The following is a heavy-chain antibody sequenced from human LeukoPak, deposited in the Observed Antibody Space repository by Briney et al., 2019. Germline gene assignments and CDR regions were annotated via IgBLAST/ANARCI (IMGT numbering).Heavy chain of an antibody. D-gene: IGHD5-12*01. CDR1: GGSISSSNYY. CDR2: IYYSGST. Sequence: SETLSLTCTVSGGSISSSNYYWGWIRQPPGKGLEWIGSIYYSGSTYFNPSLKSRVTISVDTSKSQFSLKLNSVTAADTAVYYCTRDLRQKRGYSGYDGPQGGWFDPWGQGTLVTVSS. V-gene: IGHV4-39*07. J-gene: IGHJ5*02. CDR3: TRDLRQKRGYSGYDGPQGGWFDP.